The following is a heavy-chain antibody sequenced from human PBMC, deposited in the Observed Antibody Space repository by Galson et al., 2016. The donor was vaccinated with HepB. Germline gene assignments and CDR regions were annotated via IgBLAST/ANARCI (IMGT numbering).Heavy chain of an antibody. CDR3: ARVEGCSGGSCYLFY. Sequence: SLRLSCAASGFTFSSYWMFWVRQVPGKGLVWVSRINTDGRDTNYADSVKGRFTISRDNAKNTLYLQTNSLRAEDTAVYYCARVEGCSGGSCYLFYWGQGTLVTVSS. D-gene: IGHD2-15*01. V-gene: IGHV3-74*01. J-gene: IGHJ4*02. CDR1: GFTFSSYW. CDR2: INTDGRDT.